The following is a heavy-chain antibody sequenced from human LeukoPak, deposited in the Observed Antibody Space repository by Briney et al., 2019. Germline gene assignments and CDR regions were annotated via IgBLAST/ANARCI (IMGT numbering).Heavy chain of an antibody. CDR3: AREGTMIVVVDY. V-gene: IGHV4-39*07. CDR2: IYYSGST. J-gene: IGHJ4*02. Sequence: SETLSLTCTVSGGSISSSSYYWGWIRQPPGKGLEWIGSIYYSGSTYYNPSLKSRVTISVDTSKNQFSLELSSVTAADTAVYYCAREGTMIVVVDYWGQGTLVTVSS. CDR1: GGSISSSSYY. D-gene: IGHD3-22*01.